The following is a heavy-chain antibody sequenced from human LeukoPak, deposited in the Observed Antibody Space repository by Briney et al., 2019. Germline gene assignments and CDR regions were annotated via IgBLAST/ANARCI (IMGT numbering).Heavy chain of an antibody. CDR1: GGSFGSYR. D-gene: IGHD1-26*01. Sequence: PSETLLLTCSISGGSFGSYRWNWIRQPAGKGLEWIGRIYASGTTLYDPSLSSRVTMSVDTSNNQFSLKLTSVTAADTAVYYCARGGTGATTRFDYWGQGTPVTGSS. V-gene: IGHV4-4*07. J-gene: IGHJ4*02. CDR3: ARGGTGATTRFDY. CDR2: IYASGTT.